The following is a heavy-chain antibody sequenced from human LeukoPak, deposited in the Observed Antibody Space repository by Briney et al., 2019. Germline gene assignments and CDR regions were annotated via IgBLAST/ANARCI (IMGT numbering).Heavy chain of an antibody. Sequence: PSETLSLTCTVSGGSISSNYWSWIRQPPGKGLEWIGYIYYSGSTNYNPSLKSRVTISVDTSKNQFSLKLSSVTAADTAVYYCARVGSYKYYCDSSGYYSLNDWGQGTLVTVSS. CDR1: GGSISSNY. D-gene: IGHD3-22*01. CDR2: IYYSGST. V-gene: IGHV4-59*01. J-gene: IGHJ4*02. CDR3: ARVGSYKYYCDSSGYYSLND.